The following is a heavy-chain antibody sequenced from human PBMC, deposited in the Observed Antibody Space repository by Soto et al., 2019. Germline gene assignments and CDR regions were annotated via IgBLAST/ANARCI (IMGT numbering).Heavy chain of an antibody. Sequence: GASVQVSFKASRYTFPIYGIICVLQAPVQGPEWMGCISAYNGNTNYAQKLQGRVTMTTDTSTSTAYMELRSLRSDDTAVYYCARARAHYFDYWGQGTLVTVSS. CDR3: ARARAHYFDY. CDR2: ISAYNGNT. J-gene: IGHJ4*02. V-gene: IGHV1-18*04. CDR1: RYTFPIYG.